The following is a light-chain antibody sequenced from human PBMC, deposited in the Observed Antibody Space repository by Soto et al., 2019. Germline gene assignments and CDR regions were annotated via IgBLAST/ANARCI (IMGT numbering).Light chain of an antibody. CDR3: QHYGSSRRIT. CDR1: QSVSSSY. Sequence: EIVLTQSPGTLSLSPGERATLSCRASQSVSSSYLAWYQQKPGQAPRLLIYGASSRATGIPDRFSGSGSGTDFTLTISRLEPEDFAVDYCQHYGSSRRITFGQGTRLEIK. V-gene: IGKV3-20*01. J-gene: IGKJ5*01. CDR2: GAS.